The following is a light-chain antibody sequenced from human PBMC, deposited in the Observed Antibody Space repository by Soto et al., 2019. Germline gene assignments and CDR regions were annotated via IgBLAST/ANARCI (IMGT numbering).Light chain of an antibody. J-gene: IGKJ4*01. CDR1: QRVLYSSDNRNY. CDR3: QQYYGSPLT. V-gene: IGKV4-1*01. Sequence: DIVMTQSPDSLAVSLGERATINCKSSQRVLYSSDNRNYFAWFQQKPGQPPKLLIYWASTRESGVPDRFTGSGSGTDFTLTISSLQAEDVAVYFCQQYYGSPLTFGGGTKVEI. CDR2: WAS.